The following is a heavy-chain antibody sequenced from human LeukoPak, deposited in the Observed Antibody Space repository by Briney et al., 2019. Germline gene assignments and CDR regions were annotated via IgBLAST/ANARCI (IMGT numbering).Heavy chain of an antibody. D-gene: IGHD3-10*01. V-gene: IGHV1-8*01. Sequence: GASVKVSCKASGYTFTSYDINWVRQATGQGLEWMGWMNPNSGNTGYAQKFQGRVTTTRNTSISTAYMELSSLRSEDTAVYYCARGSGLLWFGERNWFDPWGQGTLVTVSS. CDR3: ARGSGLLWFGERNWFDP. CDR1: GYTFTSYD. CDR2: MNPNSGNT. J-gene: IGHJ5*02.